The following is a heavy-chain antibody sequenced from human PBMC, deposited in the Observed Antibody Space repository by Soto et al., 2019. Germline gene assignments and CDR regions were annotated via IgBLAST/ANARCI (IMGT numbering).Heavy chain of an antibody. V-gene: IGHV3-30-3*01. Sequence: QVQLVESGGGVVQPGRSLRLSCAASGFTFSSYAMHWVRQAPGKGLEWVAVISYDGSNKYYADSVKGRFTISRDNSKNTLYLQMNSLRAEDTAVYYCARDPNNVYDFWSGYAPNFDYWGQGTLVTVSS. D-gene: IGHD3-3*01. CDR3: ARDPNNVYDFWSGYAPNFDY. CDR2: ISYDGSNK. CDR1: GFTFSSYA. J-gene: IGHJ4*02.